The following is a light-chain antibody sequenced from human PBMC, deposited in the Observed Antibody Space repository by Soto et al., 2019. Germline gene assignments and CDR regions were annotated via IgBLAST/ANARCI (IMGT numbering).Light chain of an antibody. CDR1: QSVANNH. CDR3: HHYTRSPIFT. J-gene: IGKJ3*01. V-gene: IGKV3-20*01. Sequence: EVVLTQSPGTLSLSPGERATLSCRASQSVANNHLAWYQQKPGQAPRLLIYDTSTRAAGIPDRFSGSGSGTEFTLTISRLEPDDFGVYFCHHYTRSPIFTFGPGTTVD. CDR2: DTS.